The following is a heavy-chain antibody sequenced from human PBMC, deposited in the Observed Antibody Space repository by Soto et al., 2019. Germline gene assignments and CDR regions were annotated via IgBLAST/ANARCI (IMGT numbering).Heavy chain of an antibody. CDR2: IAWDGGSR. J-gene: IGHJ4*02. D-gene: IGHD6-19*01. CDR1: GFTFHNFA. Sequence: EVQVAESGGGLVQPGRSLRLSCAASGFTFHNFAMHWVRQAPGKGLEWVSGIAWDGGSRGYAGAVKGRFTISRDNDRKSLYLQMRSLRAEDTAMYYCAKEGAVSMGYFDLWGQGTLVIVSS. CDR3: AKEGAVSMGYFDL. V-gene: IGHV3-9*01.